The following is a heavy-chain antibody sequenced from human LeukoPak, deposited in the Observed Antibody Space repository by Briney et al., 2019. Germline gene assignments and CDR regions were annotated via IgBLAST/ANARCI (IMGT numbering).Heavy chain of an antibody. CDR3: AIERVLAWFDP. J-gene: IGHJ5*02. Sequence: PSETLSHTCTVSGGSINSGGYYWSWIRQHPGKGLEWIGYIYYSGSTYYNPSLKSRVTISVDTSKNQFSLKLSSVTAADTAVYYCAIERVLAWFDPWGQGTLATVSS. CDR1: GGSINSGGYY. CDR2: IYYSGST. D-gene: IGHD2/OR15-2a*01. V-gene: IGHV4-31*03.